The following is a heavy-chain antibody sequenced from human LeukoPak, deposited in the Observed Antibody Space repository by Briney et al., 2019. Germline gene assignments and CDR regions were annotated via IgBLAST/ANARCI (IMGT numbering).Heavy chain of an antibody. CDR2: IIPILGIA. V-gene: IGHV1-69*04. D-gene: IGHD1-26*01. J-gene: IGHJ4*02. CDR1: GGTFSSYA. Sequence: ASVKVSCKASGGTFSSYAISWVRQAPGQGLEWMGRIIPILGIANYAQKFQSRVTIPADKSTSTAYMELSSLRSEDTAVYYCARVAGYSGSYGLDYWGQGTLVTVSS. CDR3: ARVAGYSGSYGLDY.